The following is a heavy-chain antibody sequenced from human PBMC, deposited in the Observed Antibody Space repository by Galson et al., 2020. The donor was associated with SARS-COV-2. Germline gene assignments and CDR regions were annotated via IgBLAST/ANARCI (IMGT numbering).Heavy chain of an antibody. CDR1: GYTFNSYG. J-gene: IGHJ4*02. Sequence: ASVTVSCKAFGYTFNSYGVNWVRRAPGQGLEWIGWISVYSGNTNYAQKFQGRVTMTADTSTSTAYMELRSLRSDDTAVYYCARDRVVAAGTPGEYWCQGTQGTVYS. V-gene: IGHV1-18*01. CDR3: ARDRVVAAGTPGEY. CDR2: ISVYSGNT. D-gene: IGHD2-2*01.